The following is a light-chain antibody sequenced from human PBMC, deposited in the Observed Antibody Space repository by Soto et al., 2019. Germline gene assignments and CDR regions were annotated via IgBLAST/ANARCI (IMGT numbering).Light chain of an antibody. CDR3: SSYTSSSTYV. CDR1: SSDVGGYDY. Sequence: QSALTQPACVSGSSGQSIAISCTGTSSDVGGYDYVSWYQQHPGKAPKLMIYDVSNRPSGVSNRFSGSKSDNTASLTISGLQAEDEADYYCSSYTSSSTYVFGTGTKVTVL. V-gene: IGLV2-14*03. J-gene: IGLJ1*01. CDR2: DVS.